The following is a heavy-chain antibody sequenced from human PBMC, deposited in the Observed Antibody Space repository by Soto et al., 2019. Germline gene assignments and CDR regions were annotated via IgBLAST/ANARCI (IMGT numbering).Heavy chain of an antibody. D-gene: IGHD3-10*01. J-gene: IGHJ3*02. Sequence: SQTLSLTCAISGDSVSSNSAAWNWIRQSPSRGLEWLGRTYYRSKWYNDYAVSVKSRITINPDPSKNQFSLQLNSVTPEDTAVYYCARASPPPYYYGAGSYYKNAFDIWGQGXMVTV. CDR2: TYYRSKWYN. CDR3: ARASPPPYYYGAGSYYKNAFDI. V-gene: IGHV6-1*01. CDR1: GDSVSSNSAA.